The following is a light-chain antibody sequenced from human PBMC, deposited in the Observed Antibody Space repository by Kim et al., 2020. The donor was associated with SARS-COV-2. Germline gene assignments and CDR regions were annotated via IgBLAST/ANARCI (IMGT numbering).Light chain of an antibody. Sequence: EETIRCTSKGDSLTSYQSRCCQQKPGQAPVLVISFRNNRPSGIPDRFSGSSSGNTASLTITGAQAEDEADYYCNSRDTSGNHLYVFGPGTKVTVL. CDR2: FRN. CDR3: NSRDTSGNHLYV. J-gene: IGLJ1*01. CDR1: SLTSYQ. V-gene: IGLV3-19*01.